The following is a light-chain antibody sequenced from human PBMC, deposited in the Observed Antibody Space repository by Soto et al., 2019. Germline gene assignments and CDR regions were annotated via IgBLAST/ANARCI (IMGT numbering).Light chain of an antibody. V-gene: IGKV1-12*01. CDR3: QQLNAYPLT. Sequence: DIHMTQSPSSVSASFGDRVTITFRASQGVGSWLAWYQQKPGKAPKVLIYAASTLQSGVPARFSGSGSGTEFTLTISSLQSEDFATYYCQQLNAYPLTFGGGTKVDI. CDR1: QGVGSW. J-gene: IGKJ4*01. CDR2: AAS.